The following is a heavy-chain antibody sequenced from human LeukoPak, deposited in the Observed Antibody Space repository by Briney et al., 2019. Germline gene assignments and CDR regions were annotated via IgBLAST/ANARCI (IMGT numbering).Heavy chain of an antibody. J-gene: IGHJ5*02. Sequence: SETLSLTCTVSGGSISSGSYYWSWTRQPAGKGLEWIGRIYTSGSTNYNPSLKSRVTMSLDTSKNQFSLKLSSVTAADTAVYYCARDAYYYGHPVNWFDPWGQGTLVTVSS. CDR3: ARDAYYYGHPVNWFDP. D-gene: IGHD3-10*01. CDR1: GGSISSGSYY. CDR2: IYTSGST. V-gene: IGHV4-61*02.